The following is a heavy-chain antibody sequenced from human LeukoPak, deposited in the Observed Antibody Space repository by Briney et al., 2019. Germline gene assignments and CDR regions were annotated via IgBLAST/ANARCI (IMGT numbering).Heavy chain of an antibody. J-gene: IGHJ6*02. V-gene: IGHV3-21*01. Sequence: GGSLRLSCAASGFTFSSYSTNWVRQAPGKGLEWVSSISSSRSYIYYADSVKGRFTISRDNAKNSLYLQMNSLRDEDTAVYYCAREIKGYCSSTSCYTLYYYYGMDVWGQGTTVTVSS. CDR2: ISSSRSYI. D-gene: IGHD2-2*02. CDR1: GFTFSSYS. CDR3: AREIKGYCSSTSCYTLYYYYGMDV.